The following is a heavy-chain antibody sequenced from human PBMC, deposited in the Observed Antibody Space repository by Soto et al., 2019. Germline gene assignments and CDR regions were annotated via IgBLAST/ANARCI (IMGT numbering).Heavy chain of an antibody. CDR1: GFTFKNYS. CDR2: ISSSSSTI. V-gene: IGHV3-48*01. J-gene: IGHJ4*02. CDR3: ARDVGYYDILTGYYNVYYFDY. Sequence: GFPRLPFSASGFTFKNYSTNWVPQAPGKGLEWGSYISSSSSTIYYADSVKGRFTISRDNAKNSLYLQMNSLRAEDTAVYYCARDVGYYDILTGYYNVYYFDYWGQGTLVTVSS. D-gene: IGHD3-9*01.